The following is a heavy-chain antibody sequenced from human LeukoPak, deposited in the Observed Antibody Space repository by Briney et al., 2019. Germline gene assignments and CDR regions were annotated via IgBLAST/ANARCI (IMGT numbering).Heavy chain of an antibody. CDR2: ITSSSSTI. Sequence: PGGSLRPSCAASGLTFSSNSMNWVRQAPGKGLEWVSYITSSSSTIYYADSVKGRFTISRDNAKHSLYLQMNSLRDEDTAVYYCARGAAGMAYFDYWGQGTLVTVSS. CDR3: ARGAAGMAYFDY. V-gene: IGHV3-48*02. CDR1: GLTFSSNS. D-gene: IGHD5-18*01. J-gene: IGHJ4*02.